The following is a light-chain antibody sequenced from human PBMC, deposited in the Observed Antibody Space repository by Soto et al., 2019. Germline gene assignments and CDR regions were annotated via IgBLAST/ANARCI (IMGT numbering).Light chain of an antibody. V-gene: IGKV3-11*01. J-gene: IGKJ4*01. CDR1: QSVSTS. Sequence: EIVLTQSSATLSLSPGERATLSCRASQSVSTSLAWYQQKPGQAPRLLIYDASIRATGIPARFSGSGSGTDFTLTISSLESDDFAVYYCQQRSNWPHLTFGGGTKVDIK. CDR2: DAS. CDR3: QQRSNWPHLT.